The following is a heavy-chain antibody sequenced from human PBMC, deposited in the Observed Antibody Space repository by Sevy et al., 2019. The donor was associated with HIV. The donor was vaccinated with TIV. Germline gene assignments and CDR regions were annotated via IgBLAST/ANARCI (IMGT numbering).Heavy chain of an antibody. V-gene: IGHV3-7*01. CDR1: GFIFSDYW. J-gene: IGHJ6*02. CDR3: AREAVAGRSGPWKADYYYAGMDV. Sequence: GGSLRLSCVASGFIFSDYWMTWVRQAPGKGLEWVANIKQDGNEKYYMDSAKGRFTISRDNAKTSVYLQVNSLRAEDTAVYYCAREAVAGRSGPWKADYYYAGMDVWGQGTTVTVSS. CDR2: IKQDGNEK. D-gene: IGHD6-19*01.